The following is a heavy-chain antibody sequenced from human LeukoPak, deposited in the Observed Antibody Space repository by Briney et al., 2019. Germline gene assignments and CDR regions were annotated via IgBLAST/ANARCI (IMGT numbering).Heavy chain of an antibody. J-gene: IGHJ4*02. Sequence: ASVKVSCKASASTFSTYAIHWVRQAPGQGLEWMGWISTGNGNTRYSKAFQDRVTITRDTSASTVYMDLRGLRSEDMAVYYCARENYYRIGRFDRAYLDDWGQGTLVAVSS. CDR2: ISTGNGNT. CDR3: ARENYYRIGRFDRAYLDD. CDR1: ASTFSTYA. D-gene: IGHD3-10*01. V-gene: IGHV1-3*03.